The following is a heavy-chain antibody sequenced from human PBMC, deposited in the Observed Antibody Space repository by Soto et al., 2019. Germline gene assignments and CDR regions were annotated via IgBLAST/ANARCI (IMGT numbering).Heavy chain of an antibody. CDR1: GYTFTNYG. CDR3: ARDPLIVAVSSDYGMDV. D-gene: IGHD2-21*01. J-gene: IGHJ6*02. V-gene: IGHV1-18*01. CDR2: INVYNGNT. Sequence: QVQLVQSGAEVKKPGASVKVSCKASGYTFTNYGINWVRQAPGQGLEWMGWINVYNGNTNYAQSLQGRVIMTTDTSTNTAYMELRSLRSDDTAVYYCARDPLIVAVSSDYGMDVWGQGTTVTVSS.